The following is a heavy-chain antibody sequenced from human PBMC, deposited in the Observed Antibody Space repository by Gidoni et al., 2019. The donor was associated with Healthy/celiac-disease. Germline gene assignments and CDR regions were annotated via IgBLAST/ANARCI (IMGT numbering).Heavy chain of an antibody. J-gene: IGHJ6*02. D-gene: IGHD3-22*01. CDR2: IYSGGST. Sequence: EVQLVESGGGLVQPGGSLRLSCAASGFTVSSNYMSWVRQAPGKGLEWVSVIYSGGSTYYADSVKGRFTISRHNSKNTLYLQMNSLRAEDTAVYYCARDSRSYDSSGYLVLYGMDVWGQGTTVTVSS. CDR3: ARDSRSYDSSGYLVLYGMDV. CDR1: GFTVSSNY. V-gene: IGHV3-53*04.